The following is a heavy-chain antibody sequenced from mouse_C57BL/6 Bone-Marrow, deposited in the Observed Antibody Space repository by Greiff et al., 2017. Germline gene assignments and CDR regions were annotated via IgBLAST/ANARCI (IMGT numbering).Heavy chain of an antibody. V-gene: IGHV1-54*01. CDR1: GYAFTNYL. CDR2: INPGSGGT. Sequence: VQLQESGAELVRPGTSVKVSCQASGYAFTNYLIEWVKQRPGQGLEWIGVINPGSGGTNYNEKFKGKATLTADKSSSTAYMQLSSLTSEDSSVYFCASLSQAEFAYWGQGTLVTVSA. CDR3: ASLSQAEFAY. D-gene: IGHD3-2*02. J-gene: IGHJ3*01.